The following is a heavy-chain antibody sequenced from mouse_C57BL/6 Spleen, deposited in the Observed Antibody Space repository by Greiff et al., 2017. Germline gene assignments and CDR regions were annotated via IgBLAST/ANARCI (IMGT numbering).Heavy chain of an antibody. Sequence: VQLQQSGAELVKPGASVKISCKASGYAFSSYWMNWVKQRPGKGLEWIGQIYPGDGDTNYNGKFKGKATLTADKSSSTAYMQLSSLTSEDSAVYFCARGGYDYLMDYWGQGTSVTVSS. CDR3: ARGGYDYLMDY. V-gene: IGHV1-80*01. CDR2: IYPGDGDT. J-gene: IGHJ4*01. CDR1: GYAFSSYW. D-gene: IGHD2-4*01.